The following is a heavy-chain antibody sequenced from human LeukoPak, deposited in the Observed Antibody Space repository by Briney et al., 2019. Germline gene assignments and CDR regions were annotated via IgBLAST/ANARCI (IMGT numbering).Heavy chain of an antibody. J-gene: IGHJ3*02. CDR2: IYYSGST. D-gene: IGHD3-16*01. CDR3: ARGVDPQFVFDI. CDR1: GDSISSGGYY. V-gene: IGHV4-31*03. Sequence: PSETLYLTCTVSGDSISSGGYYWSWIRQHPGEGLEWIGYIYYSGSTYYNPSLKSRVTISVDTSKNQFSLKLSSVTAADTAVYYCARGVDPQFVFDIWGQGTMVTVSS.